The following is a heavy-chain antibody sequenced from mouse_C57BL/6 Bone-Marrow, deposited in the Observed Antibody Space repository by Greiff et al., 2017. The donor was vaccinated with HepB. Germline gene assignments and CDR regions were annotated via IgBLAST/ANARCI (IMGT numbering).Heavy chain of an antibody. CDR3: ASRFYYGYDGFAY. J-gene: IGHJ3*01. CDR2: IYPGDGDT. D-gene: IGHD2-2*01. CDR1: GYAFSSSW. Sequence: QVQLKQSGPELVKPGASVKISCKASGYAFSSSWMNWVKQRPGKGLEWIGRIYPGDGDTNYNGKFKGKATLTADKSSSTAYMQLSRLTSEDSAVYFGASRFYYGYDGFAYWGQGTGVTVSA. V-gene: IGHV1-82*01.